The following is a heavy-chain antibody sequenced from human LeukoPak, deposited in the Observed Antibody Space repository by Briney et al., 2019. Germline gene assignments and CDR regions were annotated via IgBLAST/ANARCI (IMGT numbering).Heavy chain of an antibody. Sequence: SVKVSCKASGGTFSSYAISWVRQAPGQGLEWMGGIIPIFGTANYAQKFQGRVTITADKSTSTAYMELSSLRSEDTAVYYCARTPVATMGYFDLWGRGTLVAVSS. CDR3: ARTPVATMGYFDL. D-gene: IGHD3-10*01. J-gene: IGHJ2*01. CDR2: IIPIFGTA. CDR1: GGTFSSYA. V-gene: IGHV1-69*06.